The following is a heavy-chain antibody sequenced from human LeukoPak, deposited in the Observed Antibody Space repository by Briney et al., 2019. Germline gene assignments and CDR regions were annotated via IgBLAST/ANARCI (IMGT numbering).Heavy chain of an antibody. CDR3: ARDPYDILTGYYYYYGMDV. D-gene: IGHD3-9*01. CDR1: GFSFSGYG. J-gene: IGHJ6*02. Sequence: GGSLRLSCAASGFSFSGYGMHWVRQAPGKGLEWVAVISYDGSNKYYADSVKGRFTISRDNSKNTLYLQMNSLRAEDTAVYYCARDPYDILTGYYYYYGMDVWGQGTTVTVSS. V-gene: IGHV3-30*03. CDR2: ISYDGSNK.